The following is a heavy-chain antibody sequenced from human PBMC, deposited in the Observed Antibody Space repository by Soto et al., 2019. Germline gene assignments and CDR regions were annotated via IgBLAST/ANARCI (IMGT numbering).Heavy chain of an antibody. J-gene: IGHJ4*02. Sequence: QVQLVESGGGVVQPGRSLRLSCAASGFTFSSYAMHWVRQAPGKGLEWVAVISYDGSNKYYADSVKGRFTISRDNSKNTLYLQMNSLRAEDTAVYYCASEGLVPAATPWFDYWGQGTLVTVSS. V-gene: IGHV3-30-3*01. CDR2: ISYDGSNK. CDR1: GFTFSSYA. D-gene: IGHD2-2*02. CDR3: ASEGLVPAATPWFDY.